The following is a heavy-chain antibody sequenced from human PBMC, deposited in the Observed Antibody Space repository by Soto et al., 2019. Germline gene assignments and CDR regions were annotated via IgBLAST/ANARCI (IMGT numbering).Heavy chain of an antibody. J-gene: IGHJ2*01. Sequence: QVQLQESGPGLVKPSQTLSLTCAVSGASTSSGNNYWGWIRQPPGKGLEWIGYIFYSGSAYYNPSLKGRVSISVDTSKNQFALNLNSVTAADTAVYYCASIGDGYNGNWYFDLWGRGTLVTVSS. CDR1: GASTSSGNNY. D-gene: IGHD5-12*01. CDR3: ASIGDGYNGNWYFDL. V-gene: IGHV4-30-4*01. CDR2: IFYSGSA.